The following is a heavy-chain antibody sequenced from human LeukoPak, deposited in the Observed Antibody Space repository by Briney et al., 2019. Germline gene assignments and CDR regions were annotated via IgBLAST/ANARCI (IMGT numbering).Heavy chain of an antibody. CDR2: FDPEDGET. Sequence: ASVKVSCKVSGYALTELSMHWVRQAPGKGLEWMGGFDPEDGETIYAQKFQGRVTMTEDTSTDTAYMELSSLRSEDTAVYYCATGPAGYSSGWDFDYWGQGTLVTVSS. CDR3: ATGPAGYSSGWDFDY. V-gene: IGHV1-24*01. CDR1: GYALTELS. J-gene: IGHJ4*02. D-gene: IGHD6-19*01.